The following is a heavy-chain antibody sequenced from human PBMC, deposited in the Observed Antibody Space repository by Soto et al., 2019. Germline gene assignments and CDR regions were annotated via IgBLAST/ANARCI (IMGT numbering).Heavy chain of an antibody. CDR2: IDPSDSYT. CDR3: ARDSGYDFNY. V-gene: IGHV5-10-1*01. CDR1: GYSFTSYW. J-gene: IGHJ4*02. D-gene: IGHD5-12*01. Sequence: GNGLTISFKGSGYSFTSYWISWVRQMPGKGLEWMGRIDPSDSYTNYSPSFQGHVTISADKSISTAYLQWSSLKASDTAMYYCARDSGYDFNYWGQGTLVTVSS.